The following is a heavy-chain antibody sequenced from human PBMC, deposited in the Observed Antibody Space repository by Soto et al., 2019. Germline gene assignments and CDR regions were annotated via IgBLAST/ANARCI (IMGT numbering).Heavy chain of an antibody. Sequence: EVQLVESGGGLVKPGGSLRLSCAASGFTFSNAWMSWVRQAPGKGLEWVGRIKSKTDGGTTDYAAPVKGRFTISRDDSKNTLYLQMNSLKTEDTAVYYGTTAGGTTVIRRGYYYYYMDVWGKGTTVTVSS. V-gene: IGHV3-15*01. CDR1: GFTFSNAW. CDR3: TTAGGTTVIRRGYYYYYMDV. D-gene: IGHD4-17*01. CDR2: IKSKTDGGTT. J-gene: IGHJ6*03.